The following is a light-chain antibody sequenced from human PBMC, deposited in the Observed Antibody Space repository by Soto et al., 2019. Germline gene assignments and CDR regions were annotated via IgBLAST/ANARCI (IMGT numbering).Light chain of an antibody. V-gene: IGKV1-5*01. CDR2: DAS. CDR1: QSISSW. J-gene: IGKJ1*01. Sequence: DIHITQSPSTLSSSVGDRVTITCLASQSISSWLAWYQQKPGKAPKLLIYDASSLESGVPSRFSGSGSGTEFTLTISSLQPDDFATYYCQQYNSYSPTFGQGTKVDNK. CDR3: QQYNSYSPT.